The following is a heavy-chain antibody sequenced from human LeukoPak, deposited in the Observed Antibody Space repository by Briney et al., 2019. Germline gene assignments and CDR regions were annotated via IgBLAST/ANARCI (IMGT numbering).Heavy chain of an antibody. V-gene: IGHV1-46*01. CDR3: ARDSLYGVVDY. D-gene: IGHD4-17*01. J-gene: IGHJ4*02. CDR1: GYTFTSYY. Sequence: GASVKVPCKTFGYTFTSYYIHWVRQAPGQGLEWMGIINPSGGSTSYAQKFQGRVTMTRDTSTSTVYMYLSSLRSEDTAVYYCARDSLYGVVDYWGQGTLVTVSS. CDR2: INPSGGST.